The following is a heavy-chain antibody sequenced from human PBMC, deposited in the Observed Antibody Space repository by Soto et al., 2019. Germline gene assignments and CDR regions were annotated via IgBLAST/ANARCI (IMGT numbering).Heavy chain of an antibody. CDR1: GFTLSSYD. D-gene: IGHD6-6*01. Sequence: EVQLVESGGGLVQPGGSLRLSCAASGFTLSSYDMHWVRQATGKGLEWVSAIGTAGDTYYPGSVKGRFTISRENAKNSLYLQMNSLRAGDTAVYYCARGTVGLGSSSTLYYYYGMDVWGQGTTVTVSS. CDR2: IGTAGDT. J-gene: IGHJ6*02. V-gene: IGHV3-13*01. CDR3: ARGTVGLGSSSTLYYYYGMDV.